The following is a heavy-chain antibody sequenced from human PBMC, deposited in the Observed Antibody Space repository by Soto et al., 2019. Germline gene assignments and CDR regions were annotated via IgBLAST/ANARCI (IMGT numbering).Heavy chain of an antibody. V-gene: IGHV4-31*11. CDR2: IYYSGST. CDR3: ARAGFWSGYYSSEYYYGMDV. D-gene: IGHD3-3*01. J-gene: IGHJ6*02. CDR1: GGSISSGGYY. Sequence: SLTCAVSGGSISSGGYYWSWIRQHPGKGLEWIGYIYYSGSTYYNPSLKSRVTISVDTSKNQFSLKLSSVTAADTAVYYCARAGFWSGYYSSEYYYGMDVWGQGTTVTVSS.